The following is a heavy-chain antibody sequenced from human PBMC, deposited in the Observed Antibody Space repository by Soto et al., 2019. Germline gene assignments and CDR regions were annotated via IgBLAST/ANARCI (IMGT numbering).Heavy chain of an antibody. D-gene: IGHD3-10*01. V-gene: IGHV3-23*01. CDR1: GFTFDDYA. CDR3: AKDHQYYGSGTYDYYYGMDV. Sequence: GGSLRLSCAASGFTFDDYAMHWVRQAPGKGLEWVSGISGSGGSTYYADSVKGRFTISRDNPKKMLYLQMNSLRAEDTAVYYCAKDHQYYGSGTYDYYYGMDVWGQGTTVTVSS. J-gene: IGHJ6*02. CDR2: ISGSGGST.